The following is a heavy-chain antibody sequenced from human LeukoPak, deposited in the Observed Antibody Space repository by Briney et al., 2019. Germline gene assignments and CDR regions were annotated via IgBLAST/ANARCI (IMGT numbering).Heavy chain of an antibody. J-gene: IGHJ3*02. Sequence: PGGSLRLSCAASGFTFNTYSMNWVRQAPGEGLEWVSSISSVGNYIHYADSVKGRFTISRDNSKNTLYLQMNSLRAEDTAVYYCARDGIVVDAFDIWGQGTMVTVSS. D-gene: IGHD2/OR15-2a*01. V-gene: IGHV3-21*01. CDR2: ISSVGNYI. CDR1: GFTFNTYS. CDR3: ARDGIVVDAFDI.